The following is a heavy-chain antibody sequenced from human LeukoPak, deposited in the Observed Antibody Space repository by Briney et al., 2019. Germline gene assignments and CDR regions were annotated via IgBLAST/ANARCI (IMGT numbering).Heavy chain of an antibody. CDR2: INPNSGGT. Sequence: ASVKVSCKGSGYKFISYALNWVRQAPGQGLEWMGWINPNSGGTNYAQKFQGRVTMTRDTSISTAYMELSRLRSDDTAVYYCARSTWAPAASFDYWGQGTLVTVSS. CDR3: ARSTWAPAASFDY. J-gene: IGHJ4*02. D-gene: IGHD2-2*01. V-gene: IGHV1-2*02. CDR1: GYKFISYA.